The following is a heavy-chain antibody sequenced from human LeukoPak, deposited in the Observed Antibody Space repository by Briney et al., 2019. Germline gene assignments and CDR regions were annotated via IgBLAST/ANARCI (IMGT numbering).Heavy chain of an antibody. D-gene: IGHD3-16*01. CDR1: GYSFTTYW. CDR2: FYPGDSDI. CDR3: ARRGRNFYYGMDV. V-gene: IGHV5-51*01. Sequence: PGESLNISCKGSGYSFTTYWIAWVRQMPGKGLEWMGIFYPGDSDIRYSPSFQGQVTMSADKSISTAYLQWSSLKASDTAIYYCARRGRNFYYGMDVWGQGTTVTVSS. J-gene: IGHJ6*02.